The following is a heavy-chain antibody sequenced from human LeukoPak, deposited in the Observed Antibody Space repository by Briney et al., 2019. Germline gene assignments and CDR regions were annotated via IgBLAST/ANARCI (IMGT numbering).Heavy chain of an antibody. V-gene: IGHV4-59*12. CDR2: IYYSGST. CDR1: GGSISSYY. Sequence: PSETLSLTCTVSGGSISSYYWSWIRQPPGKGLEWIGYIYYSGSTNYNPSLKSRVTISVDTSKNQFSLKLSSVTAADTAVYYCARDEAAGLGSFDYWGQGTLVTVSS. J-gene: IGHJ4*02. D-gene: IGHD6-13*01. CDR3: ARDEAAGLGSFDY.